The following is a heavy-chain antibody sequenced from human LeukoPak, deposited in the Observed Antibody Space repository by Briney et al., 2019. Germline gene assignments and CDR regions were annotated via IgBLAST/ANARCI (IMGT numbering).Heavy chain of an antibody. D-gene: IGHD1-1*01. CDR2: IIPIFGTA. CDR1: GGTFSSYA. CDR3: AKAYNWNHYYGMDV. Sequence: EASVKVSCKASGGTFSSYAISWVRQAPGQGLEWMGGIIPIFGTANYAQKFQGRVTITADESTSTAYLQMNSLRAEDAAVYYCAKAYNWNHYYGMDVWGQGTTVTVSS. J-gene: IGHJ6*02. V-gene: IGHV1-69*13.